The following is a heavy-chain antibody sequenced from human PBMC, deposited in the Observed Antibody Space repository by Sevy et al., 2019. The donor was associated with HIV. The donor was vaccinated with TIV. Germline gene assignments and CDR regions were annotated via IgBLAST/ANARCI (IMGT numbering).Heavy chain of an antibody. CDR1: GFTLNSYW. CDR2: IKQDGSVK. CDR3: VRAIAADASL. D-gene: IGHD6-13*01. Sequence: GGSLRLSCAASGFTLNSYWMSWVRQAPGKGLEWVANIKQDGSVKYYVESVKGRFTISRDNARNLVYLQMSSLPAEDTALYYCVRAIAADASLWGQGTLVTVSS. V-gene: IGHV3-7*01. J-gene: IGHJ4*02.